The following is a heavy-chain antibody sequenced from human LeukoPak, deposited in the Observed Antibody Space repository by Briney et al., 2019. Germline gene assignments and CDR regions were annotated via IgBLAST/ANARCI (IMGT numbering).Heavy chain of an antibody. D-gene: IGHD6-19*01. CDR1: GDSVSSKNGA. V-gene: IGHV6-1*01. CDR3: ARDLGTTGWHTFDY. CDR2: TYYRSKWYN. Sequence: SQTLSLTCAVSGDSVSSKNGAWNWIRQSPSRGLEWLGRTYYRSKWYNDYAESMEGRMTISQDTSKNQYSLHLNSVTPDDTAVYYCARDLGTTGWHTFDYWCQGTLVTVSS. J-gene: IGHJ4*02.